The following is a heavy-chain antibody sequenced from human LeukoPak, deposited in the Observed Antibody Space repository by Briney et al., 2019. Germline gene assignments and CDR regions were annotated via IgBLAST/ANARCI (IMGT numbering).Heavy chain of an antibody. CDR2: LSDGGGAT. D-gene: IGHD2-15*01. CDR1: EFTFSSFG. J-gene: IGHJ4*02. CDR3: AKHLGYCSDGNGYFDS. Sequence: GTSLRLSCAASEFTFSSFGMHWVRQAPGKGLEWVSALSDGGGATYYADSVKGRFTISRDNSKNTLYLQMNSLRVEDTAVYYCAKHLGYCSDGNGYFDSWGQGTPVTLSS. V-gene: IGHV3-23*01.